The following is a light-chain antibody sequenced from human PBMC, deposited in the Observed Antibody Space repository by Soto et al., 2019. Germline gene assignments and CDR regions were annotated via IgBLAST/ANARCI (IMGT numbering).Light chain of an antibody. Sequence: QSVLTQPRSVSGSPGQSVTISCTGTSSDVGGYDFVSWYQQHPGKAPKLMISDVSKRPSGVPDRFSGSKSGNTASLTISGLQAEDEADYYCCSYAGDLALFGGGTKLPVL. CDR2: DVS. CDR1: SSDVGGYDF. J-gene: IGLJ2*01. V-gene: IGLV2-11*01. CDR3: CSYAGDLAL.